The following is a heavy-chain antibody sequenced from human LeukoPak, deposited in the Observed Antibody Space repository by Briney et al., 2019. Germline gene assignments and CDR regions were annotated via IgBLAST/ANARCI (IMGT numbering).Heavy chain of an antibody. D-gene: IGHD6-25*01. J-gene: IGHJ4*02. CDR1: GDSISRSTYY. CDR3: ARSSGTGTFSY. V-gene: IGHV4-39*02. Sequence: SETLSLTCTVSGDSISRSTYYWTWIRQPPGKGLEWIGSVYYGRSPYFNPSLESRATISVDTSKNHFSLKMSSVTAADTAVYYCARSSGTGTFSYWGQGTLVTVSS. CDR2: VYYGRSP.